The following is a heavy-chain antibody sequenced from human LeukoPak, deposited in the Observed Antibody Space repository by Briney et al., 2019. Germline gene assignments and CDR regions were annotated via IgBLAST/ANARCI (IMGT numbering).Heavy chain of an antibody. Sequence: SETLSLTCVVSGGSISSGSHYWSWIRQPPGKGLEWIGYIYHSGSTSYCPSLKSRVTISVDRAKNQFSLTLSSVTAADTAVYYCARAFAFDDYGDPSAFDIWGQGTMVTVSS. J-gene: IGHJ3*02. CDR1: GGSISSGSHY. CDR3: ARAFAFDDYGDPSAFDI. V-gene: IGHV4-30-2*01. D-gene: IGHD4-17*01. CDR2: IYHSGST.